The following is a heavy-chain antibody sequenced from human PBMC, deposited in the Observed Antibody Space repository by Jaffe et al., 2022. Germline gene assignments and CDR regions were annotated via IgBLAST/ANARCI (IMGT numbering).Heavy chain of an antibody. CDR2: IKPGASER. V-gene: IGHV5-51*06. CDR1: AYNFPSFW. CDR3: VRHLDPEGNTGGPF. D-gene: IGHD3-10*01. J-gene: IGHJ1*01. Sequence: DVQLVQSGAEVKKPGQSLQISCKASAYNFPSFWIGWVRQMSGKSLEWMGSIKPGASERRMSPSFQGQVTLSADSSLKTAYLQWDSLRPSDTAVYFCVRHLDPEGNTGGPFWGQGTQVTVSS.